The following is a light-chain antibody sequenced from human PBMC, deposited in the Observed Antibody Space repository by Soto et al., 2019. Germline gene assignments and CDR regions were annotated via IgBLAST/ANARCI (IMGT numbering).Light chain of an antibody. CDR1: QSVSNNY. CDR2: GAS. CDR3: QQYASSGT. V-gene: IGKV3-20*01. J-gene: IGKJ1*01. Sequence: EIVLTQSPGTLSLSPGERATLSCRASQSVSNNYLAWYQQKPGQAPRLLIYGASNRATGIPDRFSGSGSGTDFTLTISRLEPEDVAVYYCQQYASSGTFGQRTKVEIK.